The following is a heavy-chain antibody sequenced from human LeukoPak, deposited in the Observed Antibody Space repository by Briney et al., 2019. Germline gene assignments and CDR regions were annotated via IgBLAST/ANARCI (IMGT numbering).Heavy chain of an antibody. J-gene: IGHJ4*02. V-gene: IGHV3-64D*06. D-gene: IGHD3-10*01. Sequence: PGGSLRLSCSASGFTFSSCAMYWVRQAPGKGLEYVSAFSSDGSSTFYADSVKGRFTISRDNSKNMLYLQMSSLRADDPAVYYCVKTLKYYGSGRGLFDSWGQGILVTVSS. CDR3: VKTLKYYGSGRGLFDS. CDR1: GFTFSSCA. CDR2: FSSDGSST.